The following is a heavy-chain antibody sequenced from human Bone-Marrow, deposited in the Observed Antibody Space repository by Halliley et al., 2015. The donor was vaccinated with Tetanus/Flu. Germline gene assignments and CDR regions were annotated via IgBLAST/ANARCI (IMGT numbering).Heavy chain of an antibody. Sequence: LSLTCTVSGASISSKNWWTWVRQSPGRGLEWIGEMYYSGTFNHNQSLESRVTIKVAASKSQFSLELTSVTAADTAIYYCARATYTDSGKLGVPFDSWGPGTLVTVS. CDR2: MYYSGTF. D-gene: IGHD4-17*01. CDR3: ARATYTDSGKLGVPFDS. J-gene: IGHJ4*02. V-gene: IGHV4-4*02. CDR1: GASISSKNW.